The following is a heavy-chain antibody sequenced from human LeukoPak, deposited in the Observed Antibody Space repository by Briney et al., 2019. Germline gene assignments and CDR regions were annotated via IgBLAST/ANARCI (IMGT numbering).Heavy chain of an antibody. CDR1: GFTFSSYA. V-gene: IGHV3-30-3*01. D-gene: IGHD2-2*01. J-gene: IGHJ4*02. Sequence: GGSLRLSCAASGFTFSSYAMHWVRQAPGKGLEWVAVISYDGSNKYYADSVKGRFTISRDNSKNTLYLQMNSLRAEDTAVYYCARDRSSRREYYFDYWGQGTLVTVSS. CDR2: ISYDGSNK. CDR3: ARDRSSRREYYFDY.